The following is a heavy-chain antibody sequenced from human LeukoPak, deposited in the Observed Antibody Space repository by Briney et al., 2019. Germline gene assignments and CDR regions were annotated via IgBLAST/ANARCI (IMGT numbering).Heavy chain of an antibody. J-gene: IGHJ5*02. D-gene: IGHD2-2*01. CDR1: GGSISSGGYY. V-gene: IGHV4-31*03. CDR2: IYYSGST. Sequence: TLSLTCTVSGGSISSGGYYWSWIRQHPGKGLEWIGYIYYSGSTYYNPSLKSRVTISVDTSKNQFSLKLSSVTAADTAVYYCARGTPAAMRGVRWFDPWGQGTLVTVSS. CDR3: ARGTPAAMRGVRWFDP.